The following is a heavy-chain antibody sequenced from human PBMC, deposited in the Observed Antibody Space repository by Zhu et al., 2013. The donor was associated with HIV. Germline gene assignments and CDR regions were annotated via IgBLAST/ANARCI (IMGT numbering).Heavy chain of an antibody. CDR1: GYTFTSYG. CDR2: ISAYNGNT. CDR3: AREPSVSFGDSSGYYGNWFDP. V-gene: IGHV1-18*01. D-gene: IGHD3-22*01. Sequence: QVQLVQSGAEVKKPGASVKVSCKASGYTFTSYGISWVRQAPGQGLEWMGWISAYNGNTNYAQKLQGRVTMTTDTSTSTAYMELRSLRSDDTAVYYCAREPSVSFGDSSGYYGNWFDPWGQGTLVTVSS. J-gene: IGHJ5*02.